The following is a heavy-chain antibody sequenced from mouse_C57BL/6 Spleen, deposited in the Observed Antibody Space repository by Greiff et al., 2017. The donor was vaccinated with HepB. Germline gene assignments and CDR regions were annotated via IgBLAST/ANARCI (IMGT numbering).Heavy chain of an antibody. CDR2: IDPSDSYT. CDR1: GYTFTSYW. D-gene: IGHD2-4*01. Sequence: QVQLQQPGAELVRPGTSVKLSCKASGYTFTSYWMHWVKQRPGQGLEWIGVIDPSDSYTNYNQKFKGKATLTVDTSSSTAYMQLSSLTSEDSAVYYCARSPIYYDYRFAYWGQGTLVTVSA. CDR3: ARSPIYYDYRFAY. J-gene: IGHJ3*01. V-gene: IGHV1-59*01.